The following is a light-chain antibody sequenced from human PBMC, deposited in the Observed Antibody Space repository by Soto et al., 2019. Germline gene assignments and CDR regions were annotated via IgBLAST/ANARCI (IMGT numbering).Light chain of an antibody. Sequence: EFVLTQSPATLSLSPGERATLSCRASQSVRSSLAWYQQKPGQAPRLLIYDASNRATGIPARFSGSGSVTDFTLTISSLEPEDFAVYYCQQRSSWLLTFGGGTNVEIK. CDR3: QQRSSWLLT. V-gene: IGKV3-11*01. CDR1: QSVRSS. CDR2: DAS. J-gene: IGKJ4*01.